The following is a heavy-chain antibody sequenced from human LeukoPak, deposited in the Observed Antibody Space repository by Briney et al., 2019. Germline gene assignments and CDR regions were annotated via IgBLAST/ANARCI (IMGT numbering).Heavy chain of an antibody. CDR2: INGDGDTT. CDR3: ARGLGDGYNN. Sequence: GGSLRLSCAASGFTFNSNWMQWVRQAPGKGLVWVSGINGDGDTTRYADSVKGRFTISRGNAKNTLYLQMNSLRVDDTAVYYCARGLGDGYNNWGQGTLVTVSS. CDR1: GFTFNSNW. D-gene: IGHD5-24*01. J-gene: IGHJ4*02. V-gene: IGHV3-74*01.